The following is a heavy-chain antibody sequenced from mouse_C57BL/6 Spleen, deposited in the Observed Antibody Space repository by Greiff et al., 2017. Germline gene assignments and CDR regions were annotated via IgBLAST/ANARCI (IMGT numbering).Heavy chain of an antibody. D-gene: IGHD1-1*01. V-gene: IGHV5-9-1*02. J-gene: IGHJ4*01. Sequence: EVQLVESGEGLVKPGGSLKLSCAASGFTFSSYAMSWVRQTPEKRLEWVAYISSGGDYLYYADTVKGQFTISRDNARNTLYLQMSSLKSENTAMYYCTRGYYGSSPYYAMDYWGQGTSVTVSS. CDR3: TRGYYGSSPYYAMDY. CDR2: ISSGGDYL. CDR1: GFTFSSYA.